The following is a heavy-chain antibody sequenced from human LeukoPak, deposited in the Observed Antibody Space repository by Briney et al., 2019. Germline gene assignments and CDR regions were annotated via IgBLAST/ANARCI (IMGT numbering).Heavy chain of an antibody. Sequence: PGGSLRLSCAASGFTFSTYAMYWVRQAPGKGLEWVTVIWYDGSNKYYADSVKSRFTISRDNSKNTLYLQMNSLRADDTAVYYCARGAYCSGGRCPGAFDIWGQGTTVTVSS. J-gene: IGHJ3*02. CDR2: IWYDGSNK. V-gene: IGHV3-33*01. D-gene: IGHD2-15*01. CDR3: ARGAYCSGGRCPGAFDI. CDR1: GFTFSTYA.